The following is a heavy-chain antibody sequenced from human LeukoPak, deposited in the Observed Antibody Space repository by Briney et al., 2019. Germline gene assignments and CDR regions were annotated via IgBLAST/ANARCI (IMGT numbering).Heavy chain of an antibody. D-gene: IGHD5-12*01. J-gene: IGHJ3*02. CDR1: GFTFSTYS. CDR2: ISSISSYK. Sequence: GGSLRLSCAASGFTFSTYSMNWVRQAPGKGLEWVSSISSISSYKYYADSLKGRFTISRDNAKNSLYLQMNSLRAEDTAVYYCARVKEASAFDIWGQGTMVTVSS. CDR3: ARVKEASAFDI. V-gene: IGHV3-21*01.